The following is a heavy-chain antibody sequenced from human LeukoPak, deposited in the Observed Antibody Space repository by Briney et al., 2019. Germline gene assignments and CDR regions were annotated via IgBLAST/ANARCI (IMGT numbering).Heavy chain of an antibody. CDR2: ISHDGSSI. V-gene: IGHV3-30*04. Sequence: GGSLRLSCAASGFTFSSYAMHWVRHAPGKGLEWVAVISHDGSSIHYGDSVKGRFTISRDNSKNTLYLQMHSLRAEDTAIYYCAKDPYRVVVATGNYLDPWGQGTLVTVSS. CDR1: GFTFSSYA. J-gene: IGHJ5*02. D-gene: IGHD2-15*01. CDR3: AKDPYRVVVATGNYLDP.